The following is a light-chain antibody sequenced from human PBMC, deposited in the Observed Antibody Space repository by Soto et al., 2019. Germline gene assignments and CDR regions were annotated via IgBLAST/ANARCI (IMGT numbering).Light chain of an antibody. Sequence: EVVLTQSPATLSLSPGERATLSCRASQSVSNSFAWYQQKPGQAPRLLIYAASNRAAGIPARFSGSGSETDFTLTISSLEPEDFAIYYCQHRRTFGQGTKVEIK. CDR3: QHRRT. J-gene: IGKJ1*01. CDR2: AAS. V-gene: IGKV3-11*01. CDR1: QSVSNS.